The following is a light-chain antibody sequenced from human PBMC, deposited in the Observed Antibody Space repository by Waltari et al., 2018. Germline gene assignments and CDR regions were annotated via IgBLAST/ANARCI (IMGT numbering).Light chain of an antibody. CDR2: DAS. J-gene: IGKJ4*01. CDR3: QQHDNLPLT. V-gene: IGKV1-33*01. Sequence: DIQMTQSPSSLSASVGDRVTITCQASQDFSNYLNWYQQKPGNAPKFLIYDASNLETGVPARCSGRGAGTDFTFSISSLQPEDIATYDCQQHDNLPLTFGGGTKVEIK. CDR1: QDFSNY.